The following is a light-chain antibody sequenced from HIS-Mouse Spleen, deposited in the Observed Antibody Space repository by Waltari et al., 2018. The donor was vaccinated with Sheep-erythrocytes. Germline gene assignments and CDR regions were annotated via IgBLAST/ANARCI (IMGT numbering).Light chain of an antibody. CDR3: AAWDDSLSGPV. J-gene: IGLJ3*02. CDR2: RNN. CDR1: SSNIGSNY. Sequence: QSVLTQPPSASGTPGQRVTISCSGSSSNIGSNYVYWYQQLPGTAPNLLIYRNNQRPSGVPDRFSGSKSGNSASLAISGLRSEDEADYYCAAWDDSLSGPVFGGGTKLTVL. V-gene: IGLV1-47*01.